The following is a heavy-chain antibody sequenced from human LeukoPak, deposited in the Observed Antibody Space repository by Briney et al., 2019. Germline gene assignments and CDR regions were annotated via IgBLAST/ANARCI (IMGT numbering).Heavy chain of an antibody. V-gene: IGHV4-34*01. CDR1: GGSFSGYY. D-gene: IGHD3-22*01. Sequence: SETLSLTCAVYGGSFSGYYWSWIRQPPGKGLEWIGEINHSGSTNYNPSLKSRVTISVDTSKNQFSLKLSSVTAADTAVYYCARGRGYYYDSSGYYYDLHYFDYWGQGTLVTVSS. CDR3: ARGRGYYYDSSGYYYDLHYFDY. CDR2: INHSGST. J-gene: IGHJ4*02.